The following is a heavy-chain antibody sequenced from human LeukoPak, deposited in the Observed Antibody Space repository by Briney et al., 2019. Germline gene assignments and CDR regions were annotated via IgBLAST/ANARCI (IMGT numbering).Heavy chain of an antibody. Sequence: PGGSLRLSCAASGFIFSTYGMHWVRQAPGKGLEWVAFIRNDGSDKYYAVSVKGRFTISRDNSKNTLYLQMNSLRAGDTALYFCARDLSLLGLDDWGQGTLVTVSS. D-gene: IGHD7-27*01. V-gene: IGHV3-30*02. CDR3: ARDLSLLGLDD. CDR1: GFIFSTYG. J-gene: IGHJ4*02. CDR2: IRNDGSDK.